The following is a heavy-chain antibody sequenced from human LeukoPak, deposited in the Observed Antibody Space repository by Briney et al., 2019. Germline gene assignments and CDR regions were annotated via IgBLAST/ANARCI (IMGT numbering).Heavy chain of an antibody. D-gene: IGHD6-19*01. V-gene: IGHV4-59*01. CDR2: IYYSGST. CDR3: ARGGGYSSGWYLMGYYYGMDV. Sequence: PSETLSLTCTVSGGSISSYYWSWIRQPPGKGLEWIGYIYYSGSTNYNPSLKSRVTIPVDTSKNQFSLKLSSVTAADTAVYYCARGGGYSSGWYLMGYYYGMDVWGQGTTVTVSS. CDR1: GGSISSYY. J-gene: IGHJ6*02.